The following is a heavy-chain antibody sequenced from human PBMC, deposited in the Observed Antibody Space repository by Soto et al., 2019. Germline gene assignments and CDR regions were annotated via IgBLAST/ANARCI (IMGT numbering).Heavy chain of an antibody. J-gene: IGHJ4*02. CDR1: GFTFSSYA. V-gene: IGHV3-23*01. CDR3: AKHRGGTAGYYFDY. D-gene: IGHD2-15*01. Sequence: LRLSCAASGFTFSSYAMSWVRHAPGKGLEWVSAISGSGGSTYYADSVKGRFTISRDNSKNTLYLQMNGLRAEDTAVYYCAKHRGGTAGYYFDYWGQGTLVTSPQ. CDR2: ISGSGGST.